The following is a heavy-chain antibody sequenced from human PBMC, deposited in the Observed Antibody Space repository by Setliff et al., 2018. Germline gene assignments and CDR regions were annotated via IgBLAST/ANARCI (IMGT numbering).Heavy chain of an antibody. Sequence: PSETLSLTCTVSGYSISSGYYWGWVRQPPGKGLEWIASIYSSGNTYYNPSLKSRVTISVDTSKNQFSLNLNSVTAADTAVYYCSATDDYGGSQYYLDYWGQGTLVTVSS. V-gene: IGHV4-38-2*02. D-gene: IGHD3-10*01. CDR1: GYSISSGYY. J-gene: IGHJ4*02. CDR3: SATDDYGGSQYYLDY. CDR2: IYSSGNT.